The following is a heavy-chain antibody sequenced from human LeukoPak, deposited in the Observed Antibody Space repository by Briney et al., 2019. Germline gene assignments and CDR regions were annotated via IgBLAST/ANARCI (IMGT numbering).Heavy chain of an antibody. CDR1: GFTFKTYG. Sequence: GGSLRLPCAASGFTFKTYGIHWVRQAPGKGLEWVAFIRNDGTIKYYADSVKGRFTISRDNSKNTLYLQMNSLRAEDTALYYCARDAGGTTQRRGWFDPWGQGTLVTVSS. V-gene: IGHV3-30*02. J-gene: IGHJ5*02. CDR3: ARDAGGTTQRRGWFDP. CDR2: IRNDGTIK. D-gene: IGHD1-26*01.